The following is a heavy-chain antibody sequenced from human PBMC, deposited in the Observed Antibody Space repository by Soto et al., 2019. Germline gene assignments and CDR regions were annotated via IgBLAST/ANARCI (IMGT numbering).Heavy chain of an antibody. J-gene: IGHJ1*01. CDR1: GFTFSSYS. D-gene: IGHD6-19*01. V-gene: IGHV3-21*01. CDR3: ARVSSGWAVSEYFQH. CDR2: ISSSSSYI. Sequence: GGSLRLSCAASGFTFSSYSMNWVRQAPGKGLEWVSSISSSSSYIYYADSVKGRFTISRDNAKNSLYLQMNSLRAEDTAVYYCARVSSGWAVSEYFQHWGQGTLVTV.